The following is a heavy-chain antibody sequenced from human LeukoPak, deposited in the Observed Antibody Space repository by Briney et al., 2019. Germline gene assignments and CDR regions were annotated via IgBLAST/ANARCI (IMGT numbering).Heavy chain of an antibody. CDR1: GFTFSSYS. V-gene: IGHV3-21*01. J-gene: IGHJ4*02. CDR2: ISSSSYI. Sequence: GGSLRLSCAASGFTFSSYSMNWVRQAPGKGLEWVSSISSSSYIYYADSVKGRFTISRDNAKNSLYLQMNSLRAEDTAVYYCARVSVQLWLIDYWGQGTLVTVSS. D-gene: IGHD5-18*01. CDR3: ARVSVQLWLIDY.